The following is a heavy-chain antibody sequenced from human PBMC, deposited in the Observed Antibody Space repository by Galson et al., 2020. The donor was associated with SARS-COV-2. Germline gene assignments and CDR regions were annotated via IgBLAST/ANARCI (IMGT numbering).Heavy chain of an antibody. V-gene: IGHV3-23*01. Sequence: GGSLRLSCAVSGFTFRTSALRWVRQAPARGLEWVSALSARGAATYYPDAVKGRFTISRDNSKNTRYLHRNSLSAEDTAVYYCAKDYDVLTGPIWGQGTLVTVSS. J-gene: IGHJ4*02. CDR1: GFTFRTSA. CDR3: AKDYDVLTGPI. D-gene: IGHD3-9*01. CDR2: LSARGAAT.